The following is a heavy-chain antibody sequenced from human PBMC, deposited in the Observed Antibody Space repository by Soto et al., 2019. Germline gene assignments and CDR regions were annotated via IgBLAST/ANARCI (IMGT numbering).Heavy chain of an antibody. J-gene: IGHJ4*02. CDR1: CASVSSRAYY. CDR2: VYYSGVT. V-gene: IGHV4-39*07. D-gene: IGHD2-15*01. CDR3: TRVMIATRPRTDSDY. Sequence: PSETLSLTCTVSCASVSSRAYYWGWIRQTPGKGLEWIGNVYYSGVTNYNPSLKSRVTVSKDMSKNQFSLKVASVTAADTAIYYCTRVMIATRPRTDSDYWGQGTQVTVSS.